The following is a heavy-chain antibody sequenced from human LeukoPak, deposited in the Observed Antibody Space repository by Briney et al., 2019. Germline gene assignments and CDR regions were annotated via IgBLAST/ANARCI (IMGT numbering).Heavy chain of an antibody. V-gene: IGHV4-39*01. CDR2: IYYSGST. D-gene: IGHD3-3*01. CDR1: GGSISSGSYY. Sequence: SETLSLTCTVSGGSISSGSYYWGWIRQPPGKGLEWIGSIYYSGSTYYNPSLKSRVTISVDTSKNQFSLKLSSVTAADTAVYYCAACITIFGVVSNWFDPWGQGTLVTVSS. CDR3: AACITIFGVVSNWFDP. J-gene: IGHJ5*02.